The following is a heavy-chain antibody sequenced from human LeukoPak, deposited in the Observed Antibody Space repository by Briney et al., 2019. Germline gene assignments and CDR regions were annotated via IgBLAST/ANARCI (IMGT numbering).Heavy chain of an antibody. CDR3: ARVEVGADDFDYFQH. Sequence: SETLSLTCTVSGYSISSGYYWGWIRQPPGKGLEWIGSIYHSGRTFYNPSLKSRVTISVDTSKNQFSLKLSSVTAADTAVYYCARVEVGADDFDYFQHWGQGTLVTVSS. J-gene: IGHJ1*01. D-gene: IGHD1-26*01. CDR2: IYHSGRT. CDR1: GYSISSGYY. V-gene: IGHV4-38-2*02.